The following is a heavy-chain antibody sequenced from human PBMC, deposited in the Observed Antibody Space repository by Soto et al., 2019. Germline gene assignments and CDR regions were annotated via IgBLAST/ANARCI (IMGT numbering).Heavy chain of an antibody. D-gene: IGHD2-2*01. J-gene: IGHJ4*02. Sequence: GGSLRLSCAASGFTFTYAWLNWVRQAPGKGLEWVGRIKSHNNCGITDYAAPVKGRFTLSRDDSENTVSLQMNSLKIEDSGIYYFADEIHGCGAYAFDYWRQGALVTVSS. CDR3: ADEIHGCGAYAFDY. V-gene: IGHV3-15*07. CDR2: IKSHNNCGIT. CDR1: GFTFTYAW.